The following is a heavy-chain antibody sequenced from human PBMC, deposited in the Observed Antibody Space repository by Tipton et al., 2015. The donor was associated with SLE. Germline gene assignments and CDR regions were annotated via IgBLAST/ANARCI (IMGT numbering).Heavy chain of an antibody. V-gene: IGHV4-59*01. Sequence: TLSLTCTVSGGSISSYYWSWIRQPPGKGLEWIGYIYYSGSTNYNPSLKSRVTISVDTSKNQFSLKLSSVTAADTAVYYCARVALDALDIWGQGTMVTVSS. CDR2: IYYSGST. CDR1: GGSISSYY. J-gene: IGHJ3*02. CDR3: ARVALDALDI.